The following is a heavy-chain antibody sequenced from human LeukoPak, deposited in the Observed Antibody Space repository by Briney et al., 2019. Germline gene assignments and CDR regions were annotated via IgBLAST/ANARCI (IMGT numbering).Heavy chain of an antibody. CDR1: GGSISSSRQY. CDR2: IYYSGSTYYNPSYYNGST. D-gene: IGHD3-10*01. Sequence: SETLSLTCTVSGGSISSSRQYWGWIRQPPGKGLEWIGSIYYSGSTYYNPSYYNGSTYYNPSLKGRVTISVGTSKNQYSLNVSSVTAPDTAVYYCAREAPSVLLWFGELLQDRRAQNYYYYYMDVWGKGTTVTISS. V-gene: IGHV4-39*07. CDR3: AREAPSVLLWFGELLQDRRAQNYYYYYMDV. J-gene: IGHJ6*03.